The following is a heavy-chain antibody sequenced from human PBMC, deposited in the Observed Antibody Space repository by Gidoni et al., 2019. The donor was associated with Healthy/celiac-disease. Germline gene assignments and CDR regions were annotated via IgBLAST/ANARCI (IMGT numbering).Heavy chain of an antibody. CDR3: ARSCSGGSCYYWFDP. Sequence: QVQLQESGAGLVKPSETLSLTCTVSGGSISSYYWSWIRQPPGKGLEWIGNIYYSGSTNYHPSLKSGVTIAVDTSKNQFSLKLSSVTAADTAVYYCARSCSGGSCYYWFDPWGQGTLVTVSS. V-gene: IGHV4-59*01. CDR1: GGSISSYY. J-gene: IGHJ5*02. CDR2: IYYSGST. D-gene: IGHD2-15*01.